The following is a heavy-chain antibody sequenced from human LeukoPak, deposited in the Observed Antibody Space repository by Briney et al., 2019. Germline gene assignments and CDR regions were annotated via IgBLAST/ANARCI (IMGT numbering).Heavy chain of an antibody. CDR1: GGSISSYY. J-gene: IGHJ4*02. D-gene: IGHD4-11*01. CDR2: IYYSGST. CDR3: ARDNPTVTVLDY. Sequence: SETLSLTCTVSGGSISSYYWSWIRQPPGKGLEWIGYIYYSGSTNYNPSLKSRVTISVDTSKNQFSLKLSSVTAADTAVYYCARDNPTVTVLDYWGQGTLVTVSS. V-gene: IGHV4-59*01.